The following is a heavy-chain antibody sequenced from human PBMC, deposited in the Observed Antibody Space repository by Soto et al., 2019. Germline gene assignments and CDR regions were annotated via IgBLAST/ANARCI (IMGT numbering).Heavy chain of an antibody. CDR3: VRGSGSSYDAFDI. V-gene: IGHV3-33*01. CDR2: IWYDGSNK. D-gene: IGHD3-10*01. CDR1: GFTFSSYG. Sequence: PGGSLRLSCAASGFTFSSYGMHWVRQAPGKGLEWVAVIWYDGSNKYYADSVKGRFTISRDNSKNTLYLQMNSLRAEDTAVYYCVRGSGSSYDAFDIWGQGTMVTVSS. J-gene: IGHJ3*02.